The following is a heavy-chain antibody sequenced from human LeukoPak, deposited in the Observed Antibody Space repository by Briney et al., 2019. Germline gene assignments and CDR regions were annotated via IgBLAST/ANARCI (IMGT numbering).Heavy chain of an antibody. V-gene: IGHV4-34*01. Sequence: SETQSLTCAIYGGSFSGNYWSWIRQPPGKGLEWIGEIDPSGTTNYNPSLKSRVTISGDTSKNQFSLNLTSVTAADTAVYYCAGDTDDYSYMDVWGKGTTVTVSS. D-gene: IGHD3-10*01. CDR2: IDPSGTT. CDR3: AGDTDDYSYMDV. J-gene: IGHJ6*03. CDR1: GGSFSGNY.